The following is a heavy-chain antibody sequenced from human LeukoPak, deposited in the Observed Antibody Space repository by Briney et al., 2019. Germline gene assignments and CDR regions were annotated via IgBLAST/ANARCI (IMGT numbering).Heavy chain of an antibody. CDR2: VYYSGST. CDR3: ARVSKKRGQNYYYYGMDV. CDR1: GGSVSSGSYY. D-gene: IGHD3/OR15-3a*01. V-gene: IGHV4-61*01. Sequence: TSETLSLTCTVSGGSVSSGSYYWSWIRQPPGRGLEWIGYVYYSGSTNYNPSLKSRVTLSVDTSKNQFSLKLSSVTAADTAVYYCARVSKKRGQNYYYYGMDVWGQGTTVTVSS. J-gene: IGHJ6*02.